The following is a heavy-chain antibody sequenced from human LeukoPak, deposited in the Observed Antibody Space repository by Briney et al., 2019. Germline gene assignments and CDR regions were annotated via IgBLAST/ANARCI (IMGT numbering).Heavy chain of an antibody. CDR2: INPNSGGT. V-gene: IGHV1-2*02. Sequence: ASVKVSCKASGYTFTGYYMHWVRQAPGQGLEWMGWINPNSGGTNYAQKFQGRVTMTEDTSTDTAYMELSSLRSEDTAVYYCATGRYYGSGSSEGYFDYWGQGTLVTVSS. D-gene: IGHD3-10*01. CDR1: GYTFTGYY. J-gene: IGHJ4*02. CDR3: ATGRYYGSGSSEGYFDY.